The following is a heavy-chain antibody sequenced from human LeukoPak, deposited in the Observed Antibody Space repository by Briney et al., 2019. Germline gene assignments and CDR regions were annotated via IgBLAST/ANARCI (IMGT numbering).Heavy chain of an antibody. CDR1: GYTLTELS. J-gene: IGHJ4*02. D-gene: IGHD6-13*01. Sequence: ASVKVSCKVSGYTLTELSMHWVRQAPGKGLEWMGGFDPGDGETIYAQKFQGRVTMTEDTSTDTAYMELSSLRSEDTAVYYCATVLRQLALTSLRNWGQGTLVTVSS. CDR3: ATVLRQLALTSLRN. V-gene: IGHV1-24*01. CDR2: FDPGDGET.